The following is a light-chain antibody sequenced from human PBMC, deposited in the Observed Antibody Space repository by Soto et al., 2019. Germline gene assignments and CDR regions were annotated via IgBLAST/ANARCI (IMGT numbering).Light chain of an antibody. J-gene: IGKJ5*01. CDR2: AAS. V-gene: IGKV1-39*01. Sequence: DIQMTQSPSSLSASVGDRVTLTCRASQSISSYLNWYQQKPGKAPELLIHAASTLQSGVPSRFSGGGSGTDFTLTISSLQPEDFATYYCQQSYSGLTFGQGTRLEIK. CDR3: QQSYSGLT. CDR1: QSISSY.